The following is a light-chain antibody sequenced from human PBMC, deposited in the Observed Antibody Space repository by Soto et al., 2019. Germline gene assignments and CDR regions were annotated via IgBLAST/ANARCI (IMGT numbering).Light chain of an antibody. V-gene: IGKV1-27*01. CDR3: QKYNSAPWT. Sequence: DIQMTQSPSSLSASVGDGVTITCRASQSISSYVSWYQQKPGKVPKLLIYAASTLQSGVPSRFSGSGSGTDFTLTISSLQPEDVATYYCQKYNSAPWTFGQGTKVDIK. J-gene: IGKJ1*01. CDR2: AAS. CDR1: QSISSY.